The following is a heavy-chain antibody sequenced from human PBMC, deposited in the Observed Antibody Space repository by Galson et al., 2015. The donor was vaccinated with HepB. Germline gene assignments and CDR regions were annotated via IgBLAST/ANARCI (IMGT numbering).Heavy chain of an antibody. V-gene: IGHV1-18*01. D-gene: IGHD6-19*01. J-gene: IGHJ4*02. Sequence: SVKVSCKASGYTFTSYGISWVRQAPGQGLEWMGWISAYNGNTKYSQKFLGRVTITRDTSASTAYMELSSLRSEDTAVYYCARGSLIAVAGDPFFDYWGQGTLVTVSS. CDR2: ISAYNGNT. CDR3: ARGSLIAVAGDPFFDY. CDR1: GYTFTSYG.